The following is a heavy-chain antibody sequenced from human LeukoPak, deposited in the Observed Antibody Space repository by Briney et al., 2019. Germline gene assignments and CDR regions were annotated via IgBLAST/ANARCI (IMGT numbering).Heavy chain of an antibody. V-gene: IGHV1-2*02. Sequence: ASVKVSCKASGYTFTGYYMHWARQAPGQGLEWMGWINPNSGGTNYAQKFQGRVTMTRDTSISTAYMELSRLRSDDTAVYYCARDKAPSGWHKRWWFDPWGQGTLVTVSS. D-gene: IGHD6-19*01. J-gene: IGHJ5*02. CDR3: ARDKAPSGWHKRWWFDP. CDR1: GYTFTGYY. CDR2: INPNSGGT.